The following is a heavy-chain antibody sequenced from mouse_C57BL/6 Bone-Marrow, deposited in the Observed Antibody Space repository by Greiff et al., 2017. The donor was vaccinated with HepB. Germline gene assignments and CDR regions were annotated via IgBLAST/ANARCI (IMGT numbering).Heavy chain of an antibody. V-gene: IGHV1-82*01. CDR2: IYPGDGDI. Sequence: VQLQESGPELVKPGASVKISCMASGYAFSSSWMNWVKQRPGMGLEWIGRIYPGDGDINCNGKFRGKATLTADKSSSTAYMQLSSLTSVDSAVYSCARRRAWLLWYIDVWGTGPTVTVTS. D-gene: IGHD2-3*01. CDR1: GYAFSSSW. J-gene: IGHJ1*03. CDR3: ARRRAWLLWYIDV.